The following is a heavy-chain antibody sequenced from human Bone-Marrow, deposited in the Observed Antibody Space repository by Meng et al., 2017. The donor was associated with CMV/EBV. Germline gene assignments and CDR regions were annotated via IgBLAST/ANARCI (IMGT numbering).Heavy chain of an antibody. CDR2: IIPILGIA. D-gene: IGHD6-13*01. Sequence: SVKVSCKASGGTFSSYTISWVRQAPGQGLEWMGRIIPILGIANYAQKFQGRVTITADKSTSTAYMELSSLRSDDTAVYYCARGDSNSWNNLQYYYYYGMDVWGQGTTVTVSS. J-gene: IGHJ6*02. CDR3: ARGDSNSWNNLQYYYYYGMDV. V-gene: IGHV1-69*02. CDR1: GGTFSSYT.